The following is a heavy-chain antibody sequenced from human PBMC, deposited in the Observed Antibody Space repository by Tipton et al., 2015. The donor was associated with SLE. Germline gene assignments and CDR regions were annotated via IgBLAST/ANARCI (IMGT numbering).Heavy chain of an antibody. CDR3: VREGRIGSSGWDDWFFDL. CDR2: IGTAGDT. V-gene: IGHV3-13*01. CDR1: GLTFNTYD. J-gene: IGHJ2*01. D-gene: IGHD6-19*01. Sequence: SLRLSCEASGLTFNTYDMHWVRQAPGNGLEWVSAIGTAGDTYYPDSVKGRFILSRENVKNSLYLQMNSLRIEDTAMYYRVREGRIGSSGWDDWFFDLWGRGTLVTVS.